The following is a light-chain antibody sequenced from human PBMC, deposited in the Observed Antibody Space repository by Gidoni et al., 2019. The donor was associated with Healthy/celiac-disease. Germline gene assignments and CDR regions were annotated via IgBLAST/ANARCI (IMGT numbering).Light chain of an antibody. Sequence: QSVLTQPPSASGTPGQRVTISCSGSSSNIGSNTVNWLQQLPGTAPKLLIYSNNQWPSGVPDRFSGSKSGTSASLAISGLQSEDEADYYCAAWDDSLNGRVFGGGTKLTVL. CDR1: SSNIGSNT. J-gene: IGLJ3*02. CDR3: AAWDDSLNGRV. V-gene: IGLV1-44*01. CDR2: SNN.